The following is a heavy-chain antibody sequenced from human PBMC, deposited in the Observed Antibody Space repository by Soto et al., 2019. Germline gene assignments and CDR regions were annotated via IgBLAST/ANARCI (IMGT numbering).Heavy chain of an antibody. Sequence: QITLKESGPTLVKPTQTLTLTCTFSGFSLSADGVGVGWXXXXXXXAXEWLALIYWDDDKRYRPSLKSRLTITKXTSKXQVVLTMTXMDXVDTATYYCAHAYGGTSWPNDAFDVWGQGTVVTVSS. CDR1: GFSLSADGVG. J-gene: IGHJ3*01. CDR3: AHAYGGTSWPNDAFDV. D-gene: IGHD2-2*01. CDR2: IYWDDDK. V-gene: IGHV2-5*02.